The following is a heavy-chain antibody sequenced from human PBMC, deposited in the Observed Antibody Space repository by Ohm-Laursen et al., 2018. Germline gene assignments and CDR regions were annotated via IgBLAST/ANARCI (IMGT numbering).Heavy chain of an antibody. D-gene: IGHD3-22*01. CDR3: AKDYYYESSGSKEQYYFDY. CDR2: ISYDGSNK. V-gene: IGHV3-30*18. Sequence: RSLRLSCAASGFTFSDCGMHWVRQAPGKGLEWVAVISYDGSNKYYADSVKGRFTISRDNSKNTLYLQMNSLRAEDTAVYYCAKDYYYESSGSKEQYYFDYWGQGTLVTVSS. CDR1: GFTFSDCG. J-gene: IGHJ4*02.